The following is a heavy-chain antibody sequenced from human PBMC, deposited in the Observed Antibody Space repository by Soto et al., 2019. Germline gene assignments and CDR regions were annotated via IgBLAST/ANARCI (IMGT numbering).Heavy chain of an antibody. CDR1: GFTFSSYS. CDR2: ISSSSSYI. CDR3: ASDLAGGRRGY. Sequence: EVQLVESGGGLVKPGGSLRLSCAASGFTFSSYSMNWVRQAPGKGLEWVSSISSSSSYIYYADSVKGRFTISRDNAKNSLYLQMNSLRAEDTAVYYCASDLAGGRRGYWGQGTLVTVSS. J-gene: IGHJ4*02. D-gene: IGHD2-15*01. V-gene: IGHV3-21*01.